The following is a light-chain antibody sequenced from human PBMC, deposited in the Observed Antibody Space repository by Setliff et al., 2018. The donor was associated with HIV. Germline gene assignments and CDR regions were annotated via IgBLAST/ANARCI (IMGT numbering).Light chain of an antibody. V-gene: IGLV2-14*03. CDR1: SGDIGRYNY. J-gene: IGLJ1*01. Sequence: QSALTQPASVSGSPGRSITISCTGTSGDIGRYNYVSWYQQHPGKAPKLMIYDVNNRPSGVSNRFSGSKSGNTASLTISGLQPEDEADYYCASHRDTNTLEVFGTGTKGTVL. CDR3: ASHRDTNTLEV. CDR2: DVN.